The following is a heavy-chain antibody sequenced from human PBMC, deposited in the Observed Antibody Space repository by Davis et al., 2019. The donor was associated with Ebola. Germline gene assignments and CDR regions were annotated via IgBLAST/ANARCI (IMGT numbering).Heavy chain of an antibody. CDR1: GFTFSSYW. V-gene: IGHV3-74*01. J-gene: IGHJ4*02. D-gene: IGHD6-13*01. CDR2: INSDGSST. Sequence: HTGGSLRLSCAASGFTFSSYWMHWVRQAPGKGLVWVSRINSDGSSTSYADSVKGRFTISRDNAKNSLYLQMNSLTDEDTAVYYCARVESSFYAGDYWGQGTLVTVSS. CDR3: ARVESSFYAGDY.